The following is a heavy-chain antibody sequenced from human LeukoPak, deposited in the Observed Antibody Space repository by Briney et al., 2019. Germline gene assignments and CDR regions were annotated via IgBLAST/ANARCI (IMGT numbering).Heavy chain of an antibody. D-gene: IGHD6-19*01. Sequence: GESLKISCKGSGCNFTSYWIGWVRQMPGKGLEWMGIIYPGDSDTRNSPSFQGQVTISADKSISTAYVQWSSLKASDTAMYYCARGAVAGNAYAFDIWGQGTMVTVSS. CDR2: IYPGDSDT. J-gene: IGHJ3*02. CDR1: GCNFTSYW. V-gene: IGHV5-51*01. CDR3: ARGAVAGNAYAFDI.